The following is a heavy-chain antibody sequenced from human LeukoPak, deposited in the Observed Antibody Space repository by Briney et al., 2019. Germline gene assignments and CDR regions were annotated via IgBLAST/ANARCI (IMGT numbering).Heavy chain of an antibody. J-gene: IGHJ4*02. Sequence: GGSRRLSCAASGFSFSDYSMTWVRQAPGKGLEWISHISGSSSIIYYADSVEGRFTISRDNARDSLYLQMNSLRAEDTAYYYCARWAQERHFDYWGQGTLVTVSS. CDR1: GFSFSDYS. CDR2: ISGSSSII. D-gene: IGHD1-26*01. V-gene: IGHV3-48*01. CDR3: ARWAQERHFDY.